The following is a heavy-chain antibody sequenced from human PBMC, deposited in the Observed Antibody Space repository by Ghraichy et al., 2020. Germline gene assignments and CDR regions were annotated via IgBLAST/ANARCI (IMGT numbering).Heavy chain of an antibody. CDR3: AKAEYYYDSSGYYHFDY. D-gene: IGHD3-22*01. V-gene: IGHV3-23*01. J-gene: IGHJ4*02. Sequence: GESLNISCAASGFTFSSYAMSWVRQAPGKGLEWVSAISGSGGSTYYADSVKGRFTISRDNSKNTLYLQMNSLRAEDTAVYYCAKAEYYYDSSGYYHFDYWGQGTLVTVSS. CDR2: ISGSGGST. CDR1: GFTFSSYA.